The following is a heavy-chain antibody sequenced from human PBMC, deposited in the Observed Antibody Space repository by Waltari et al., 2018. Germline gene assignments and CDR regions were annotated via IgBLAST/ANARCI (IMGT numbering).Heavy chain of an antibody. D-gene: IGHD2-2*01. V-gene: IGHV1-69*08. Sequence: QVQLVQSGAEVKKPGSSVKVSCKASGGTFSSYAISWVRQAPGQGLEWMGRIIPSFGTANYAQKFQGRVTITADKSTSTAYMELSSLRSEDTAVYYCARSYCSSTSCYVFFNWFDPWGQGTLVTVSS. CDR3: ARSYCSSTSCYVFFNWFDP. J-gene: IGHJ5*02. CDR1: GGTFSSYA. CDR2: IIPSFGTA.